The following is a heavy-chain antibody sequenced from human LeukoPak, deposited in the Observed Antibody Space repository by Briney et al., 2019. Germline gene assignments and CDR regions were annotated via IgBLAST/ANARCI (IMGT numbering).Heavy chain of an antibody. CDR1: GFIVSSKY. D-gene: IGHD6-19*01. J-gene: IGHJ4*02. CDR2: IFSGDST. Sequence: GGSLRISCAASGFIVSSKYMSWVRQAPGKGLEWVSIIFSGDSTYYADSVKGRFTISRDNSKNTVYLQMNSLRAEDTAVYYCARVGAVAAADCWGQGTLVTVSS. V-gene: IGHV3-66*01. CDR3: ARVGAVAAADC.